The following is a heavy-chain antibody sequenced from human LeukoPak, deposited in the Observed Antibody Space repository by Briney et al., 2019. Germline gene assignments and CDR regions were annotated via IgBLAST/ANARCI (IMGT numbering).Heavy chain of an antibody. CDR3: ARETRYYVSDY. D-gene: IGHD3-10*02. CDR2: INSDGSST. Sequence: GSLRLSCAASGFTFSSYWMHWVRQAPGKGLVWVSRINSDGSSTSYADSVKGRFTISRDNAKDTLYLQMNSLRAVDTAVYYCARETRYYVSDYWGQGTLVTVSS. CDR1: GFTFSSYW. J-gene: IGHJ4*02. V-gene: IGHV3-74*01.